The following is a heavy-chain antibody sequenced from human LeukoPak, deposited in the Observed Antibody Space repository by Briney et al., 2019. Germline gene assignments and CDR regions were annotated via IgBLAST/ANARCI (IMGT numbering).Heavy chain of an antibody. CDR3: ARGYGSGSPYFDY. V-gene: IGHV3-30*02. CDR2: IRNDGSNE. CDR1: GFTFRTYG. J-gene: IGHJ4*02. Sequence: GGSLRLSCAASGFTFRTYGMHWVRQAAGKGLEWVALIRNDGSNEYNVDSVKGRFTISRDNPKNTLYLQMDSLRVEDTAVYYCARGYGSGSPYFDYCGQGALVTVSS. D-gene: IGHD3-10*01.